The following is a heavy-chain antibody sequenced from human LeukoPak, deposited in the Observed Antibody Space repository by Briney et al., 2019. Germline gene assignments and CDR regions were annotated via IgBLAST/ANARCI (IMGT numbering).Heavy chain of an antibody. J-gene: IGHJ4*02. V-gene: IGHV1-46*01. CDR2: INPSGGST. D-gene: IGHD2-15*01. Sequence: ASVKVSCKASGYTFTGYYMHWVRQAPGQGLEWMGIINPSGGSTSYAQKFQGRVTMTRDTSTSTVYMELSSLRSEDTAVYYCARDDFSGCSCYYPFFDYWGPGTLVTVSS. CDR3: ARDDFSGCSCYYPFFDY. CDR1: GYTFTGYY.